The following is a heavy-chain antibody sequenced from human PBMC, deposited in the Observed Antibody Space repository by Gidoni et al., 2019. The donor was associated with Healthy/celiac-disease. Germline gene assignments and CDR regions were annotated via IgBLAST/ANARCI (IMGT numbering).Heavy chain of an antibody. CDR1: GYSFTSYW. CDR2: IYPGDSDT. V-gene: IGHV5-51*01. J-gene: IGHJ5*02. CDR3: ARQGSSMEGDWFDP. D-gene: IGHD6-6*01. Sequence: EVQLVQSGAEVKKPGESLKISGTGSGYSFTSYWIGWVRQMPGKVLEWMGIIYPGDSDTRYVPSFQGHVTISAGKSISTAYLQWSSLKASDTAMYYCARQGSSMEGDWFDPWGQGTLVTVSS.